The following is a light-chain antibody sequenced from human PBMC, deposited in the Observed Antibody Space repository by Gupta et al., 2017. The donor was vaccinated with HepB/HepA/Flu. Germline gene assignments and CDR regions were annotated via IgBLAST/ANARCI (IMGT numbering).Light chain of an antibody. CDR3: RQYEIYPRT. CDR2: AAS. V-gene: IGKV1-6*01. J-gene: IGKJ1*01. Sequence: IQMTQSPSSLSASVGDRVTITCRASQGIRNELGWYQQKPGKAPKLLIYAASSLQSGVPSRFSGDGSGTDFTLTISSLQSEDFATYCCRQYEIYPRTFGQGTKVEIK. CDR1: QGIRNE.